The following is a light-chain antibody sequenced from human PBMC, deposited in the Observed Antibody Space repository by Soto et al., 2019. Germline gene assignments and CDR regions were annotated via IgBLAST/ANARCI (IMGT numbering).Light chain of an antibody. J-gene: IGKJ4*01. CDR1: QGISDY. CDR2: GAS. Sequence: DIQLTQSPSFLSASVGDRVTISCRASQGISDYLAWYQQKPGKAPKLLIYGASTLHSGVPSRFSGSASGTEFTLTLSRLQPEDFATYFCQQFNADPLTFGGGNKLEIK. V-gene: IGKV1-9*01. CDR3: QQFNADPLT.